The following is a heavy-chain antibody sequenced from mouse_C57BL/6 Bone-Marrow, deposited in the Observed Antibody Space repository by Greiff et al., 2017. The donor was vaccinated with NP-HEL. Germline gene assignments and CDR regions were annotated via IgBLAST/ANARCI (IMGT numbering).Heavy chain of an antibody. V-gene: IGHV1-63*01. J-gene: IGHJ1*03. D-gene: IGHD1-1*01. CDR3: ARRTYYGSSSYWYFDV. CDR2: IYPGGGYT. CDR1: GYTFTNYW. Sequence: QVQLKESGAELVRPGTSVKMSCKASGYTFTNYWIGWVKQRPGHGLEWIGDIYPGGGYTNYNEKFKGKATLTADKSSSTAYMQFSSLTSEDSAIYYCARRTYYGSSSYWYFDVWGTGTTVTVSS.